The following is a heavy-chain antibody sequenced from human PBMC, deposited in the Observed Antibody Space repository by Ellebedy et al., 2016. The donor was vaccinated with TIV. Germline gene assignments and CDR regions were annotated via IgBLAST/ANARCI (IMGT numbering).Heavy chain of an antibody. CDR2: ISGSGGST. D-gene: IGHD3-10*01. Sequence: GGSLRLSCAASGFTFSSYAMNWVRQAPGKGLEWVSGISGSGGSTYYADSVKGRLTISRDNSKNTLYLQMNSLRDEDTAVYYCARDKSDYYASGSFSFDYWGQGTLVTVSS. J-gene: IGHJ4*02. CDR3: ARDKSDYYASGSFSFDY. CDR1: GFTFSSYA. V-gene: IGHV3-23*01.